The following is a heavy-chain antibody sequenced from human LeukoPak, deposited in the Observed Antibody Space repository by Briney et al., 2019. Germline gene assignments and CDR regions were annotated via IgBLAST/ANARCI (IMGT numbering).Heavy chain of an antibody. CDR3: AREPGCTSTNCRLDDAFDI. J-gene: IGHJ3*02. CDR1: EFTFSSYE. CDR2: ISSGGSTI. D-gene: IGHD2-2*01. V-gene: IGHV3-48*03. Sequence: QPGGSLRLSCAASEFTFSSYEMNWVRQAPGKGLQWISYISSGGSTIYYADSVKGRFTISRDNAKNSLYLQMNSLRAEDTAVYFCAREPGCTSTNCRLDDAFDIWGQGTMVTVSS.